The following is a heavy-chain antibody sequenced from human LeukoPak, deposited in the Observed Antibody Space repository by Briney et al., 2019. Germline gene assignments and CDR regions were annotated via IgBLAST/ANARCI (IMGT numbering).Heavy chain of an antibody. Sequence: PGGSLRLSCAASGFTFSSYGMHWVRQAPGKGLEWVAFIRYDGSNKYYADSVKGRFTISRDNSKNTLYLQMNSLRAEDTAVYYCAKDRLYCTNGVCWLADYWGQGTLVTVSS. CDR2: IRYDGSNK. J-gene: IGHJ4*02. V-gene: IGHV3-30*02. CDR1: GFTFSSYG. D-gene: IGHD2-8*01. CDR3: AKDRLYCTNGVCWLADY.